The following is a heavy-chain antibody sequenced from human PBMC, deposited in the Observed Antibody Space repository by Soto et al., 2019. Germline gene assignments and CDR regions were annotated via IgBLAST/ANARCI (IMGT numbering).Heavy chain of an antibody. CDR1: GYTFTSYG. CDR3: AMTSNDYGDYGDPGYYYYGMDV. D-gene: IGHD4-17*01. CDR2: ISAYNGNT. J-gene: IGHJ6*02. Sequence: QVQLVQSGAEVKKPGASVKVSCKASGYTFTSYGISWVRQAPGQRLEWMGWISAYNGNTNYAQKLQGRVTMTTDTSTSTAYMELRSLRSNVTAVYYCAMTSNDYGDYGDPGYYYYGMDVWGQGTTVTVSS. V-gene: IGHV1-18*01.